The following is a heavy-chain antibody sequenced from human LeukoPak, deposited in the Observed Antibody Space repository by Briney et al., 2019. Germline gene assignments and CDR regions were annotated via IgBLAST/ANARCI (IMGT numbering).Heavy chain of an antibody. V-gene: IGHV3-9*01. D-gene: IGHD3-22*01. CDR2: ISWNSGNI. CDR3: ARDSVHGYYDSSGYSTLCDY. CDR1: GFTFDDYA. Sequence: PGGSLRLSCAASGFTFDDYAMHWVRQAPGKGLEWVSGISWNSGNIGYVASVKGRFTISRDNAKNSLYLQMNSQRAEDTAVYYCARDSVHGYYDSSGYSTLCDYWGQGSLVTVSS. J-gene: IGHJ4*02.